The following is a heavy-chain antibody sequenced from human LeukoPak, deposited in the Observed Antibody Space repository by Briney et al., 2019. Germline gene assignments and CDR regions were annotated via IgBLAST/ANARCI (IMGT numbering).Heavy chain of an antibody. D-gene: IGHD4-23*01. V-gene: IGHV1-2*02. CDR2: INPNSGGT. Sequence: ASVKVSCKASGYTFTGYYMHWVRQAPGQGLEWMGWINPNSGGTNYAQKFQGRVTMTRDTSISTAYMELSRLRSDDTAVYYCAGFLAVYDYGGNYLGDAFDIWGQGTMVTVSS. J-gene: IGHJ3*02. CDR1: GYTFTGYY. CDR3: AGFLAVYDYGGNYLGDAFDI.